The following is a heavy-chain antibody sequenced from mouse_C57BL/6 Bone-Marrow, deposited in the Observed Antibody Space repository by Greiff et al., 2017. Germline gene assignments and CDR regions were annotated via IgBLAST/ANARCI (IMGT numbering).Heavy chain of an antibody. D-gene: IGHD2-1*01. Sequence: QVQLKESGAELVKPGASVKMSCKASGYTFTTYPIEWMKQNHGKSLEWIGNFHPYNDDTKYNEKFKGKATLTVEKSSSTVYLELSRLTSEDSAVYYCERGGNYGGDYFDYWGQGTTLTVSS. J-gene: IGHJ2*01. V-gene: IGHV1-47*01. CDR2: FHPYNDDT. CDR3: ERGGNYGGDYFDY. CDR1: GYTFTTYP.